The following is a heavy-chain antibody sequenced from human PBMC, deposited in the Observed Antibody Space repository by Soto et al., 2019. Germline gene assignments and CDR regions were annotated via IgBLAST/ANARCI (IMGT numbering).Heavy chain of an antibody. D-gene: IGHD2-15*01. CDR1: GYTFTTYG. CDR2: ISPYNGNT. CDR3: ARDDVSGGFDY. Sequence: EASVKVSCKASGYTFTTYGINWVRQAPGQGLEWMGWISPYNGNTHYAQKSQGRVTMTTDTSTSTAFMELRSLRSDDTAVYYCARDDVSGGFDYWGQGTLVTVSS. V-gene: IGHV1-18*01. J-gene: IGHJ4*02.